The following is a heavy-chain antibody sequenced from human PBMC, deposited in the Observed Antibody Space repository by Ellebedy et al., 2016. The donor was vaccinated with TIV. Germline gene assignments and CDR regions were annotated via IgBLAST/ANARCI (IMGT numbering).Heavy chain of an antibody. D-gene: IGHD2-21*01. Sequence: GESLKISXAASGFTFSSHWMNWVRQAPGKGLEWVANINQDGSGGYYADSVKGRFTISRDNAKNSLYLQMNSLRAEDTAVYYCARESVVIAYNWFDPWGQGTLVTVSS. CDR1: GFTFSSHW. V-gene: IGHV3-7*03. CDR3: ARESVVIAYNWFDP. J-gene: IGHJ5*02. CDR2: INQDGSGG.